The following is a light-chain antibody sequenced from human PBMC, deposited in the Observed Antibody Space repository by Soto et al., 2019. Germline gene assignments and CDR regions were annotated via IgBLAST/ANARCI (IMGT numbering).Light chain of an antibody. Sequence: EVVLTQYPATLSLSPGERATLSCRASQSVGAQFAWYQQKAGQSPRLLIYGASNTDCGISARFSRSGSGTDFTLTIASLEPDDSAVYYCQHRNDWGSFGGGTRIEIK. CDR1: QSVGAQ. V-gene: IGKV3-11*01. CDR3: QHRNDWGS. J-gene: IGKJ4*01. CDR2: GAS.